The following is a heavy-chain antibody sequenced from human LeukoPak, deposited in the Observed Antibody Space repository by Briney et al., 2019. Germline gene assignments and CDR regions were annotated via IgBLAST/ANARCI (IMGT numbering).Heavy chain of an antibody. CDR2: IRYDGSNK. Sequence: GGSLRLSCAASGFTFSSYGMHWVRQAPGKGLEWVAFIRYDGSNKYYADSVKGRFTISRDNAKNTLYLQMNSLRAEDTAVYYCAKDRIAAAGILYNWFDPWGQGTLVTVSS. D-gene: IGHD6-13*01. CDR1: GFTFSSYG. J-gene: IGHJ5*02. CDR3: AKDRIAAAGILYNWFDP. V-gene: IGHV3-30*02.